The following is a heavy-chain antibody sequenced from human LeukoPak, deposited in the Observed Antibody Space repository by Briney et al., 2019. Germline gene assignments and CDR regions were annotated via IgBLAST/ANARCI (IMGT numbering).Heavy chain of an antibody. V-gene: IGHV5-51*01. CDR2: IYPGDSDT. CDR1: GYGFTSYW. CDR3: ARMTTVVY. Sequence: GESLKISCKGSGYGFTSYWIGWVRQMPGKGLGWMGIIYPGDSDTRYSPSFQGQVTISADKSISTAYLQLSSLKASDTAMYYCARMTTVVYWGQGTLVTVSS. D-gene: IGHD4-11*01. J-gene: IGHJ4*02.